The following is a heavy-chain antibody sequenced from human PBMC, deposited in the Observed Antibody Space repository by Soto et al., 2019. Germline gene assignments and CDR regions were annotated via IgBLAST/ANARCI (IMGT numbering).Heavy chain of an antibody. V-gene: IGHV1-69*01. J-gene: IGHJ4*02. Sequence: QVQLVQSGAEVKKPGSSVKVSCKASGGTFSSYAISWVRQAPGQGLEWMGGIIPIFGTANYAQKFQGRVTITADESTSTADIELSSLRSEDTAVYYWARSGELFNRGRSFDYWGQGTLVTVSS. CDR3: ARSGELFNRGRSFDY. CDR2: IIPIFGTA. D-gene: IGHD3-10*01. CDR1: GGTFSSYA.